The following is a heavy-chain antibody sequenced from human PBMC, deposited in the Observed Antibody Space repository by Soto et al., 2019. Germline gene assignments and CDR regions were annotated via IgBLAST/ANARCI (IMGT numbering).Heavy chain of an antibody. D-gene: IGHD3-10*01. CDR3: ARVAIGSYYFEY. CDR1: GFTFSSYW. CDR2: INPDGSTT. V-gene: IGHV3-74*01. Sequence: EVQLVESGGGLVQPGGSLRLSCAASGFTFSSYWMHWVRQAPGKGLVWVSRINPDGSTTSYADSVKGRFTISRDSAKDTLYLQMNSLRADDTAVYYCARVAIGSYYFEYWGQGTLVTVSS. J-gene: IGHJ4*02.